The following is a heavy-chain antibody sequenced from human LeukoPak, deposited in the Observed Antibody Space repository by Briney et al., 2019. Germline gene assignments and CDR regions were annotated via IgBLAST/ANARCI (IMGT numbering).Heavy chain of an antibody. CDR3: AKDVSRGDYYDSSGYFYRAEYFQH. J-gene: IGHJ1*01. CDR2: ISVSGDLM. V-gene: IGHV3-11*01. D-gene: IGHD3-22*01. CDR1: GFNLSDYY. Sequence: GGSLRLSCAASGFNLSDYYMSWIRQAPGMGLEWLSYISVSGDLMYIADSVKGRFTISRDNAKNTLYLQMNSLRAEDTAVYYCAKDVSRGDYYDSSGYFYRAEYFQHWGQGTLVTVSS.